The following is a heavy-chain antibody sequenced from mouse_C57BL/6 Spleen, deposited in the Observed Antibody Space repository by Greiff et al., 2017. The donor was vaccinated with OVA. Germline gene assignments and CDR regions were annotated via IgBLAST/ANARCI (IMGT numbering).Heavy chain of an antibody. CDR1: GFTFSDYG. Sequence: EVNVVESGGGLVKPGGSLKLSCAASGFTFSDYGMHWVRQAPEKGLEWVAYISSGSSTIYYADTVKGRFTISRDNAKNTLFLQMTSLRAEDTAMYYCARRAITTASSGGYYYAMDYWGQGTSVTVSS. V-gene: IGHV5-17*01. CDR3: ARRAITTASSGGYYYAMDY. D-gene: IGHD1-1*01. CDR2: ISSGSSTI. J-gene: IGHJ4*01.